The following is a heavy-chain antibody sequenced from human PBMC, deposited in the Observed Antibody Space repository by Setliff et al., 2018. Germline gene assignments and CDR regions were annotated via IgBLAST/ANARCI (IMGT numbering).Heavy chain of an antibody. CDR1: GASISSGTYY. CDR2: IHYLGTT. CDR3: ARTGTYRYFDH. J-gene: IGHJ4*02. V-gene: IGHV4-39*01. D-gene: IGHD1-1*01. Sequence: TSETLSLTCTVSGASISSGTYYWGWIRQPPGKGLEWIGRIHYLGTTYSNASLASRLTMSVDTSKNQFSLRLTSVTAADTAVYYCARTGTYRYFDHWGQGTLVTVS.